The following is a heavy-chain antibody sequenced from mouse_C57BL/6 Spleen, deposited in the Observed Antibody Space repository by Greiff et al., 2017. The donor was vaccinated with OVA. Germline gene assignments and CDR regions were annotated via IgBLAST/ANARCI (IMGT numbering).Heavy chain of an antibody. CDR1: GFTFSDYG. V-gene: IGHV5-17*01. CDR2: ISSGSSTI. Sequence: EVKLVESGGGLVKPGGSLKLSCAASGFTFSDYGMHWVRQAPEKGLEWVAYISSGSSTIYYADTVKGRFTISRDNAKNTLFLQMTSLRSEDTAMYYCARSGVYDYDGIGAMDYWGQGTSVTVSS. J-gene: IGHJ4*01. CDR3: ARSGVYDYDGIGAMDY. D-gene: IGHD2-4*01.